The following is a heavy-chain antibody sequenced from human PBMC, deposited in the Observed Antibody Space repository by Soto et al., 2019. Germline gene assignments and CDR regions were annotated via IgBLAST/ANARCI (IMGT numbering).Heavy chain of an antibody. CDR2: AAYSGGT. V-gene: IGHV4-39*01. CDR3: AKVAVGATSHSDFDS. J-gene: IGHJ4*02. Sequence: LSLTCTVSGGSIANNNYFWGWVRQPPGKGLEWIGSAAYSGGTYKNPSLKSRVTVSVDTSKNQFSLKLTSVTAADTAVYYCAKVAVGATSHSDFDSWGQGTLVTVSS. D-gene: IGHD2-15*01. CDR1: GGSIANNNYF.